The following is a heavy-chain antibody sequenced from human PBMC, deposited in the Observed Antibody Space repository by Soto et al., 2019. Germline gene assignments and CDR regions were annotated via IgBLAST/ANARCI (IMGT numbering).Heavy chain of an antibody. CDR2: LKDKTDGETT. CDR1: GFIFSNTW. CDR3: TTFPGYFDF. J-gene: IGHJ4*02. Sequence: GGSLRLSCAASGFIFSNTWMSWVRQAPGKGLEWVARLKDKTDGETTNYAAPVKGRFTISRDDSRNTLYLQMDSLRSEDTAVYYCTTFPGYFDFWGQGTLVTVSS. V-gene: IGHV3-15*01.